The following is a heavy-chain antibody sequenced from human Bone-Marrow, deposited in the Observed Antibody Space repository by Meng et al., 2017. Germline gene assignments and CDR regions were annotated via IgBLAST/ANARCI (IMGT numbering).Heavy chain of an antibody. V-gene: IGHV4-31*01. D-gene: IGHD3-16*01. J-gene: IGHJ5*02. CDR3: ARDIRQGGNIWFDP. Sequence: QVQLQGSAPGLVKPSPTLSRPSTVSGGSISSGGYYWSWIRQHPGKGLEWIGYIYYSGTTYYNPSLSSLVTISVDTSKNQFSLNLSSVTAADTAVYYCARDIRQGGNIWFDPWGQGTLVTVSS. CDR1: GGSISSGGYY. CDR2: IYYSGTT.